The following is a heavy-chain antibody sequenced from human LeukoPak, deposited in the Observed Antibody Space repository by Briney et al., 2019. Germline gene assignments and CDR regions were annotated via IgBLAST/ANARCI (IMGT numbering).Heavy chain of an antibody. V-gene: IGHV3-23*01. CDR3: AKYIGGYCGGDCYFDY. CDR1: GLTFRNYA. CDR2: ISGSGGST. Sequence: QPGGSLRLSCAASGLTFRNYAMSWVRQAPGKGLEWVSAISGSGGSTYYADSVKGRFTISRDNSKNTLYLQMNSLRAEDTAVYYCAKYIGGYCGGDCYFDYWGQGTLVTVSS. J-gene: IGHJ4*02. D-gene: IGHD2-21*02.